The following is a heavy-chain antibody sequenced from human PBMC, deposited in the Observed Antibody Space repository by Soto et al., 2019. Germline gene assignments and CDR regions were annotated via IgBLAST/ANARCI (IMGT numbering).Heavy chain of an antibody. CDR3: ARRRDYYGWGSYYPVLVDYYGMDV. D-gene: IGHD3-10*01. CDR2: ISAYNGNT. CDR1: GYTFTSYG. J-gene: IGHJ6*02. Sequence: ASVKVSFKASGYTFTSYGISWVRQAPGQGLEWMGWISAYNGNTNYAQKLQGRATMTTDTSTSTAYMELRSLRSDYTAVYYCARRRDYYGWGSYYPVLVDYYGMDVWGQGATVIVSS. V-gene: IGHV1-18*01.